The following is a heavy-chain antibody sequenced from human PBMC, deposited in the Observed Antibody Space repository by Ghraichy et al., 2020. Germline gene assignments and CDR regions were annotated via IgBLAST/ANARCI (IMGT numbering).Heavy chain of an antibody. D-gene: IGHD3-22*01. CDR2: INPNSGGT. Sequence: ASVKVSCKASGYTFTGYYMHWVRQAPGQGLEWMGWINPNSGGTNYAQKFQGRVTMTRDTSISTAYMELSRLRSDDTAVYYCNVYSYYYDSSGYAAEIDYWGQGTLVTVSS. CDR1: GYTFTGYY. CDR3: NVYSYYYDSSGYAAEIDY. V-gene: IGHV1-2*02. J-gene: IGHJ4*02.